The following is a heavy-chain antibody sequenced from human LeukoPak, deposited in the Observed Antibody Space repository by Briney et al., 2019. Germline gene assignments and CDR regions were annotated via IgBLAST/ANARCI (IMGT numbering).Heavy chain of an antibody. CDR2: ISSSSSYI. J-gene: IGHJ3*02. V-gene: IGHV3-21*01. CDR3: ARAHYDILTGYSSDAFDI. CDR1: GFTFSSYA. Sequence: GGSLRLSCAASGFTFSSYAVNWVRQAPGKGLEWVSSISSSSSYIYYADSVKGRFTISRDNAKNSLYLQMNSLRAEDTAVYYCARAHYDILTGYSSDAFDIWGQGTMVTVSS. D-gene: IGHD3-9*01.